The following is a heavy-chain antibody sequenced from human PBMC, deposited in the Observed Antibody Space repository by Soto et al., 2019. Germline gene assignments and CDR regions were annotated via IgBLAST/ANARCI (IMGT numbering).Heavy chain of an antibody. CDR3: TVSELPNVSWYFDL. J-gene: IGHJ2*01. CDR1: GFRFSGSA. Sequence: EVQLVESGGGLVQPGGSLKLSCAASGFRFSGSAIHWVRQASGKGLEWIGHIRSRTNTYATLYAESVKGRFTISRDDSQNTAYLQMNSLKSEDTAVYYCTVSELPNVSWYFDLWGRGTLVTVSS. CDR2: IRSRTNTYAT. D-gene: IGHD2-8*01. V-gene: IGHV3-73*01.